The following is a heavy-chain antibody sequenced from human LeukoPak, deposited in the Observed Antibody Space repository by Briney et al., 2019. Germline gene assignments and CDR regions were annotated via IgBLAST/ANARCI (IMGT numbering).Heavy chain of an antibody. Sequence: RASETLSLTCVVSGYSITNGDYWGWIRQSPGKGLEWIGSIYNSASTHYNPSLKSRVTILVDTSKNEFSLKMTSVTAADTAMYYCARNSTSGSFDYWGQGTGAPVSA. CDR3: ARNSTSGSFDY. D-gene: IGHD2/OR15-2a*01. CDR1: GYSITNGDY. J-gene: IGHJ4*02. CDR2: IYNSAST. V-gene: IGHV4-38-2*01.